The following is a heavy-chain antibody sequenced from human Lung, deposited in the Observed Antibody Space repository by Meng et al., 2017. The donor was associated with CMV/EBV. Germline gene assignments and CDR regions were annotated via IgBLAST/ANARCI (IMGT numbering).Heavy chain of an antibody. D-gene: IGHD3-22*01. CDR3: ARLGYYDSSPLGDYFDY. J-gene: IGHJ4*02. CDR1: GYTFTSYY. V-gene: IGHV1-46*01. CDR2: INPSGGST. Sequence: ASVXVSCKASGYTFTSYYMHWVRQAPGQGLEWMGIINPSGGSTSYAQKFQGRVTMTRDTSTSTVYMELSSLRSEDTAVYYCARLGYYDSSPLGDYFDYWGQGTXVTVSS.